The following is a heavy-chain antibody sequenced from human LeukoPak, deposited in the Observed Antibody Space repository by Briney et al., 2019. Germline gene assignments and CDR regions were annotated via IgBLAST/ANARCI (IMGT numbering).Heavy chain of an antibody. CDR2: INWNGGST. J-gene: IGHJ6*03. CDR3: ARGLGNYYDSSGYWDYYYYMDV. Sequence: PGGSLRLSCAASGFTFDDYGMSWVRQAPGKGLEWVSGINWNGGSTGYADSVKGRFTISRDNAKNSLYLQMNSLRAEDTALYHCARGLGNYYDSSGYWDYYYYMDVWGKGTTVTISS. V-gene: IGHV3-20*01. CDR1: GFTFDDYG. D-gene: IGHD3-22*01.